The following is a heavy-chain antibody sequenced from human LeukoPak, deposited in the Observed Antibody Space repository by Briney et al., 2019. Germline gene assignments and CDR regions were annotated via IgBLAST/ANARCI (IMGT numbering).Heavy chain of an antibody. Sequence: SETLSLTCTVSGYSISSGYYWGWIRQPPGKGLEWIGSIYHSGSTYYNPSLKSRVTISVDTSKNQFSLKLSSVTAADTAVYYCARRSAIDYYIDVWGRGTTVTVSS. V-gene: IGHV4-38-2*02. CDR2: IYHSGST. J-gene: IGHJ6*03. CDR1: GYSISSGYY. D-gene: IGHD6-6*01. CDR3: ARRSAIDYYIDV.